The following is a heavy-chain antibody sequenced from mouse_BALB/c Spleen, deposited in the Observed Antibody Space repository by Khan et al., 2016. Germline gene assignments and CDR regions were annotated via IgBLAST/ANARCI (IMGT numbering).Heavy chain of an antibody. Sequence: EVKLLESGGGLVQPGGSLKLSCAASGFDFSRYWMSWVRQAPGKGLEWIGEINPDSSTINYTPSLKDKFIISRDNAKNTLYLQMSKVRSEDTALXYSARRGFGTPAWFVYWGQGTLVTVSA. J-gene: IGHJ3*01. V-gene: IGHV4-1*02. CDR3: ARRGFGTPAWFVY. CDR2: INPDSSTI. CDR1: GFDFSRYW. D-gene: IGHD3-1*01.